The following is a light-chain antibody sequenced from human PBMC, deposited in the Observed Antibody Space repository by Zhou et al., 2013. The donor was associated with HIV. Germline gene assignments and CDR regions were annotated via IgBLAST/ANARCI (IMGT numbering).Light chain of an antibody. Sequence: DIQMTQSPSSLSASVGDRVTITCRASQSISSYLNWYQQKPGKAPKLLIYAASSLQSGVPPRFSGSGSGTDFTLTISCLRPEDFAIYYCQQSYSSPLLTFGGGTKVEIK. CDR3: QQSYSSPLLT. CDR1: QSISSY. V-gene: IGKV1-39*01. J-gene: IGKJ4*01. CDR2: AAS.